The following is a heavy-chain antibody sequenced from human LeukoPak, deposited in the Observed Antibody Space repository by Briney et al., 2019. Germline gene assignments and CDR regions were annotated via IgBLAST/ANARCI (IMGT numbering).Heavy chain of an antibody. CDR1: GGSISSSSYY. CDR2: IYYRGST. V-gene: IGHV4-39*01. J-gene: IGHJ4*02. D-gene: IGHD2-15*01. Sequence: KPSETLSLTCTVSGGSISSSSYYWDWIRQPPGKGLEWIGSIYYRGSTYYNPSLKSRLTMSVDTSENQFSLKLSSVTAADTAVYYCARRPIVVVVAATDYFDYWGQGTLVTVSS. CDR3: ARRPIVVVVAATDYFDY.